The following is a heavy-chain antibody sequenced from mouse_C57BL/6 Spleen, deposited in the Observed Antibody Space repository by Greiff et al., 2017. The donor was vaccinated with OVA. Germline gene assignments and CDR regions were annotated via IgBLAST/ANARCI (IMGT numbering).Heavy chain of an antibody. J-gene: IGHJ3*01. V-gene: IGHV1-55*01. CDR3: ARERAGATQLSPGFAY. CDR2: IYPGSGST. Sequence: QVQLQQPGAELVKPGASVKMSCKASGYTFTSYWITWVKQRPGQGLEWIGDIYPGSGSTNYNEKFKSKATLTVDTSSSTAYMQLSSLTSEDSAVYYCARERAGATQLSPGFAYWGQGTLVTVSA. CDR1: GYTFTSYW. D-gene: IGHD3-2*02.